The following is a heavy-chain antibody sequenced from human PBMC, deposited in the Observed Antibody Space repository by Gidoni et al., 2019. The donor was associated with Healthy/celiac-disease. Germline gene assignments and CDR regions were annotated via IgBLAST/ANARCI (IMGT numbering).Heavy chain of an antibody. CDR1: GFPFSSYA. J-gene: IGHJ4*02. CDR2: ISGSGGST. Sequence: EVQLLESGGGLVQPGGSLRLSCAASGFPFSSYAMSWVRQAPGKGLGWVSAISGSGGSTYYADSVKGRFTISRDNSKNTLYLQMNSLRAEDTAVYYCAKEGIGYCSGGSCPFDYWGQGTLVTVSS. CDR3: AKEGIGYCSGGSCPFDY. D-gene: IGHD2-15*01. V-gene: IGHV3-23*01.